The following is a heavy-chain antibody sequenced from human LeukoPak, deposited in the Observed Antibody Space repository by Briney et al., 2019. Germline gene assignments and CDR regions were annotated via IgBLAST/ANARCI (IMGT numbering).Heavy chain of an antibody. CDR1: GFTFSSYA. V-gene: IGHV3-30*04. D-gene: IGHD6-13*01. CDR3: ARDGAQAAAGTIPSY. CDR2: ISYDGSNK. Sequence: PGGSLRLSCAASGFTFSSYAMHWVRQAPGKGLEWVAVISYDGSNKYYADSVKGRFTISRDNSKNTLYLQMNSLRAEDTAVYYCARDGAQAAAGTIPSYWGQGTLVTVSS. J-gene: IGHJ4*02.